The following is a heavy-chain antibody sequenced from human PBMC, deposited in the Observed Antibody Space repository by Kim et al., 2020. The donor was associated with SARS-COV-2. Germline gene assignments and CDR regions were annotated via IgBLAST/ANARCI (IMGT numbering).Heavy chain of an antibody. Sequence: SVKVSCKASGGTFSSYAISWVRQAPGQGLEWMGGIIPIFGTANYAQKFQGRVTITADESTSTAYMELSSLRSEDTAVYYCAARYCSSTSCYLGMDVWGQGTTVTVSS. J-gene: IGHJ6*02. D-gene: IGHD2-2*01. CDR2: IIPIFGTA. CDR3: AARYCSSTSCYLGMDV. CDR1: GGTFSSYA. V-gene: IGHV1-69*13.